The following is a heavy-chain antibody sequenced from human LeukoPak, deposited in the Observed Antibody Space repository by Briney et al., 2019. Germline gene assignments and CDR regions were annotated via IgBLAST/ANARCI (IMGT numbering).Heavy chain of an antibody. J-gene: IGHJ4*02. D-gene: IGHD3-10*01. CDR3: AKGARDSGSYYSALHY. CDR2: ISASGNNT. Sequence: GGCLRLCCAASGFTFSTYARYWVRQAPGKGLEWVSGISASGNNTHYAVSVKGRFTISRDNSKNTLYVQMNSLRAEDTAVYYCAKGARDSGSYYSALHYWGQGTLVTVSS. CDR1: GFTFSTYA. V-gene: IGHV3-23*01.